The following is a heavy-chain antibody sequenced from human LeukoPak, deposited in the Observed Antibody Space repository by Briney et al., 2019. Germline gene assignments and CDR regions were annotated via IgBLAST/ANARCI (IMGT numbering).Heavy chain of an antibody. CDR1: GYTFTSYG. CDR2: INPNSGGT. J-gene: IGHJ5*02. V-gene: IGHV1-2*02. CDR3: ARDRLYSSSSDWFDP. Sequence: ASVKVSCKASGYTFTSYGISWVRRAPGQGLEWMGWINPNSGGTNYAQKFQGRVTMTRDTSISTAYMELSRLRSDDTAVYYCARDRLYSSSSDWFDPWGQGTLVTVSS. D-gene: IGHD6-6*01.